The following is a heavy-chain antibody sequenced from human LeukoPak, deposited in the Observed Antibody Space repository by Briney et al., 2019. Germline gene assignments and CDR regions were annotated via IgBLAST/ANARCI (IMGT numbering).Heavy chain of an antibody. Sequence: PSETLSLTCTVSGGSITSGNFYWSWIRQHPGKGLEWIGYIYYNGDTYYNPSLKSRLTISRDTSKNQFSLKLSSVTAADTAVYYCARGITIFGVVIDAFDIWGQGTMVTVSS. J-gene: IGHJ3*02. CDR1: GGSITSGNFY. CDR3: ARGITIFGVVIDAFDI. V-gene: IGHV4-31*03. CDR2: IYYNGDT. D-gene: IGHD3-3*01.